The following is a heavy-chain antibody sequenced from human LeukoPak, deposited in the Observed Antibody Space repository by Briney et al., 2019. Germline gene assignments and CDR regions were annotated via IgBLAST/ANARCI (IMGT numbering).Heavy chain of an antibody. J-gene: IGHJ4*02. Sequence: GGSLRLSCAASGXILSDAWMAWVRQGPGKGQEWVGRIKSKTHGGATDYAAPVKGRFSISRDDSKNTLYLQMNSLTTEDTAVYYCTTDTWNWGQGTLVTVSS. D-gene: IGHD3-16*01. CDR2: IKSKTHGGAT. CDR3: TTDTWN. CDR1: GXILSDAW. V-gene: IGHV3-15*01.